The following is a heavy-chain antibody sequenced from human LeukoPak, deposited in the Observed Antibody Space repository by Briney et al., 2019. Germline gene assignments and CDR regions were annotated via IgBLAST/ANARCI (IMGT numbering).Heavy chain of an antibody. CDR1: GYTFTGYY. V-gene: IGHV1-2*02. J-gene: IGHJ3*02. CDR3: ARDPGWSDAFDI. CDR2: INPNSGGT. D-gene: IGHD3-3*01. Sequence: ASVKVSCKASGYTFTGYYMRWVRQAPGQGLEWMGWINPNSGGTNYAQKFQGRVTMTRDTSTSTAYMELSRLRSDDTAVYYCARDPGWSDAFDIWGQGTMVTVSS.